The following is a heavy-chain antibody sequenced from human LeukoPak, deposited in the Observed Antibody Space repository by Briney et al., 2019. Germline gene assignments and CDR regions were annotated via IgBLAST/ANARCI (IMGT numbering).Heavy chain of an antibody. V-gene: IGHV3-11*01. CDR2: ISSSGSTI. CDR3: ARDPFHYSSSSVGFDY. D-gene: IGHD6-6*01. CDR1: GFTFSDYY. Sequence: GGSLRLSCAASGFTFSDYYMSWIRQAPGKGLEWVSYISSSGSTIYYADSVKGRFTISRDNAKNSLYLQMNSLRAEDTAVYYCARDPFHYSSSSVGFDYWGQGTLVTVSS. J-gene: IGHJ4*02.